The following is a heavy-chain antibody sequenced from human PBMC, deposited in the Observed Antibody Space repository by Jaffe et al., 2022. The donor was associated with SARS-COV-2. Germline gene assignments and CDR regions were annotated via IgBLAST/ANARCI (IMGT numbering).Heavy chain of an antibody. CDR3: ARGRIAVAGKKDYYYGMDV. J-gene: IGHJ6*02. V-gene: IGHV4-34*01. D-gene: IGHD6-19*01. Sequence: QVQLQQWGAGLLKPSETLSLTCAVYGGSFSGYYWSWIRQPPGKGLEWIGEINHSGSTNYNPSLKSRVTISVDTSKNQFSLKLSSVTAADTAVYYCARGRIAVAGKKDYYYGMDVWGQGTTVTVSS. CDR2: INHSGST. CDR1: GGSFSGYY.